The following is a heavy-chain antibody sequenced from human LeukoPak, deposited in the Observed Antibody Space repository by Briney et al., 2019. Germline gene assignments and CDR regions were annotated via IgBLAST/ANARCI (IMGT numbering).Heavy chain of an antibody. CDR1: GFTFSSYN. J-gene: IGHJ4*02. CDR3: ARVAAGYSVNYFDY. CDR2: INSGSSTI. Sequence: GGSLRLSCAASGFTFSSYNMIWVRQRPGKGLEWISYINSGSSTIYYADSVEGRFTISRDSAKNSLYLQMNSLRDEDTAVYYCARVAAGYSVNYFDYWGQGTLVTVSS. V-gene: IGHV3-48*02. D-gene: IGHD4-23*01.